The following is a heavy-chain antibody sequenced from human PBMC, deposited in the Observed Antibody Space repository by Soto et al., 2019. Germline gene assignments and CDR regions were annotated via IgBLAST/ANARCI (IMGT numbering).Heavy chain of an antibody. J-gene: IGHJ4*02. CDR1: GDTFTSYG. D-gene: IGHD3-22*01. Sequence: QVQLVQSGAEVKKPGASVKVSCKASGDTFTSYGSSWGRQAPGQGLEGRGWISDYNGNTNYAQKPQGTATMTTDTSTRTASMELRSLRSGDTAVYYCAGDCYYDSSGYRSDVDYWGQGTLVTVSS. CDR2: ISDYNGNT. V-gene: IGHV1-18*01. CDR3: AGDCYYDSSGYRSDVDY.